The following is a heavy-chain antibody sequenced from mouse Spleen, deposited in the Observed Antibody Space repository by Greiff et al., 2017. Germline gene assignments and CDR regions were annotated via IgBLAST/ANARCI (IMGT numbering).Heavy chain of an antibody. D-gene: IGHD2-2*01. CDR1: GFSLTSYG. J-gene: IGHJ4*01. Sequence: VQLQESGPDLVAPSQSLSITCTVSGFSLTSYGVHWVRQPPGKGLEWLVVIWSDGSTTYNSALKSRLSISKDNSKSQVFLKMNSLQTDDTAMYYCARHKGDGYDRAMDYWGQGTSVTVSS. CDR3: ARHKGDGYDRAMDY. CDR2: IWSDGST. V-gene: IGHV2-6-2*01.